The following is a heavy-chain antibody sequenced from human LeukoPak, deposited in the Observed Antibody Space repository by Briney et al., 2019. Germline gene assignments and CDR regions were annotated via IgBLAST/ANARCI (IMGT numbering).Heavy chain of an antibody. D-gene: IGHD6-25*01. CDR3: ARAHQLSGPFDY. J-gene: IGHJ4*02. Sequence: ASVKVSCKASGYTFTSYYMHWVRQAPGQGLEWMGIINPSVGSTSYAQKFQGRVTMTRDTYPSTVYMELSSLRSEHTAVYYCARAHQLSGPFDYWGQGTMVTVCS. CDR1: GYTFTSYY. V-gene: IGHV1-46*01. CDR2: INPSVGST.